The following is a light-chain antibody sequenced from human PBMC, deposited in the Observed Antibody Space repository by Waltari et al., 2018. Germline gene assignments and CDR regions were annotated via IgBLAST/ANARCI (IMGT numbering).Light chain of an antibody. CDR3: QQYNNWLRT. CDR2: GAS. Sequence: EIVMTQSPATLSVSPGERATLSCRASQSVSSNLAWYQQQPGQAPRLLIYGASTRATGIPARFSGGGSGREFTLTISSMQSEDFAVYYCQQYNNWLRTFGQGTKVEIK. CDR1: QSVSSN. V-gene: IGKV3-15*01. J-gene: IGKJ1*01.